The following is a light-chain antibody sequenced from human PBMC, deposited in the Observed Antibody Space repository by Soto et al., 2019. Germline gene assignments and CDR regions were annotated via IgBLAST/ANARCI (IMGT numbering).Light chain of an antibody. CDR2: DNN. Sequence: QSVLTQPPSVSGAPGQRVTISCTGSSSNFGSGYDVSWYQQLPGTAPKLLIYDNNKRPSGIPDRFSGSKSGTSATLGITGLQTGDEADYYCGTWDSSLSALYVFGTGTKVTVL. V-gene: IGLV1-51*01. CDR1: SSNFGSGYD. J-gene: IGLJ1*01. CDR3: GTWDSSLSALYV.